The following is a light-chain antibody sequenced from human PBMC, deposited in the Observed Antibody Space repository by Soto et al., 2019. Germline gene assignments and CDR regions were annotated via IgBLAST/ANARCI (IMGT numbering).Light chain of an antibody. V-gene: IGLV2-14*01. CDR3: SSYTTSNTCV. J-gene: IGLJ1*01. Sequence: QSVLTQPASVSGSPGQSITISCTGTSSDIGSYNYVSWYQQHPGKAPKLMIYEVSDRPSGVSSRFSGSKSGNTASLTLSGLQAEDEADYYCSSYTTSNTCVFGTGTKLTVL. CDR1: SSDIGSYNY. CDR2: EVS.